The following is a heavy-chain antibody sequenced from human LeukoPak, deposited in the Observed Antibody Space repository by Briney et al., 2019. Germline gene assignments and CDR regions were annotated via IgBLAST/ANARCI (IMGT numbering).Heavy chain of an antibody. D-gene: IGHD3-10*01. Sequence: PGGSLRLSCTAPGFTSSSFCMSWVRQPPGKGLEWLANIKQDGSEKYYVDSVKGRFTISRDNAKNSLYLQMNSLRAEDTAVYYCARSGWPPLGSLYWGQGTLVTVSS. J-gene: IGHJ4*02. CDR3: ARSGWPPLGSLY. CDR2: IKQDGSEK. CDR1: GFTSSSFC. V-gene: IGHV3-7*01.